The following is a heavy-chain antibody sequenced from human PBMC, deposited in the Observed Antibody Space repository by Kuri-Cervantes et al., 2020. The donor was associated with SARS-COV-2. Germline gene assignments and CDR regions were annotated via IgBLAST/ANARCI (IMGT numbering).Heavy chain of an antibody. CDR2: ISYDGSNK. Sequence: GESLKISCAASGFTFSSYSMNWVRQAPGKGLEWVAVISYDGSNKYYADSVKGRFTISRDNSKNTLYLQMNSLRAEDTAVYYCARSSSGSYYNPFDYWGQGTLVTVSS. J-gene: IGHJ4*02. D-gene: IGHD3-10*01. CDR3: ARSSSGSYYNPFDY. V-gene: IGHV3-30*03. CDR1: GFTFSSYS.